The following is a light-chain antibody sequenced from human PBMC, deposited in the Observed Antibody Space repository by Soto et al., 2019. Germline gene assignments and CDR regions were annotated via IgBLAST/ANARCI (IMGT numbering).Light chain of an antibody. Sequence: DIQMTQSPSSLSASVGDRVTITCRASQSISNKLIWYQVKPGEAPKPLIYTASSLESGVPSRFSGSGSGTDFALTIISLQPEDFATYYCQQYNGNPLTFGGGTKVDI. CDR3: QQYNGNPLT. CDR1: QSISNK. CDR2: TAS. J-gene: IGKJ4*01. V-gene: IGKV1-16*01.